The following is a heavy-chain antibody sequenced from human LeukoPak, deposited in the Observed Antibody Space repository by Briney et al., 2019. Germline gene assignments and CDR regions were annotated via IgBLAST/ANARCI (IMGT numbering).Heavy chain of an antibody. CDR1: GYSFPSYW. J-gene: IGHJ4*02. V-gene: IGHV5-51*01. CDR2: IYPDDSVT. Sequence: GESLKISCKGSGYSFPSYWIGWVRQMPGKGLEWMGIIYPDDSVTRYSPSFQGQVTISADRSISTAYLQWSSLKASDTAMYYCARQYSSGWYWPDYWGQGTLVTVSS. D-gene: IGHD6-19*01. CDR3: ARQYSSGWYWPDY.